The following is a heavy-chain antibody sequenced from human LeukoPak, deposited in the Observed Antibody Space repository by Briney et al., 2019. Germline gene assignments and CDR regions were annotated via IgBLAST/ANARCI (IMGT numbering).Heavy chain of an antibody. CDR3: ARERVAVAINFDC. V-gene: IGHV1-2*02. Sequence: AASVKVSCKASGYTFTGYYMHWVRQAPGQGLEWMGWINPNSGGTNYAQKFQGRVTMTRDTSISTAYLELSRLRSDDTAVYYCARERVAVAINFDCWGQGTLVTVSS. D-gene: IGHD6-19*01. CDR2: INPNSGGT. CDR1: GYTFTGYY. J-gene: IGHJ4*02.